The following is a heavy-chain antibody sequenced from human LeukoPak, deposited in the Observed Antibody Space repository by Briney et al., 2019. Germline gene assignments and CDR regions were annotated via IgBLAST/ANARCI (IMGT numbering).Heavy chain of an antibody. CDR3: ARILSYDYVWGSYPRYGYYFDY. V-gene: IGHV4-39*01. D-gene: IGHD3-16*02. CDR2: IYYSGST. Sequence: KPSETLSLTCTVSGGSISSSRYYWGWIRQPPGKGLEWIGSIYYSGSTYYNPSLKSRVTISVDTSKNQFSLKLSSVTAADTAVYYCARILSYDYVWGSYPRYGYYFDYWGQGTLVTVSS. CDR1: GGSISSSRYY. J-gene: IGHJ4*02.